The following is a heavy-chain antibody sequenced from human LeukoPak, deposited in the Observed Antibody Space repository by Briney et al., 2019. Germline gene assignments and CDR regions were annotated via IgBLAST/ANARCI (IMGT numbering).Heavy chain of an antibody. CDR3: AREECSSTSCYAGT. CDR2: IYYSGST. V-gene: IGHV4-59*01. D-gene: IGHD2-2*01. CDR1: GGSISSYY. Sequence: PSETLSLTCTVSGGSISSYYWSWIRQPPGKGLEWIGYIYYSGSTNYNPSLKSRVTISVDTSKNQFSLKLSSVTAADTAVYYCAREECSSTSCYAGTWGQGTLATVSS. J-gene: IGHJ4*02.